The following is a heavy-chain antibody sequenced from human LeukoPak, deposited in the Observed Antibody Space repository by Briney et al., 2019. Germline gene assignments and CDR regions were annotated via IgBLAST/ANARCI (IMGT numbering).Heavy chain of an antibody. V-gene: IGHV1-2*06. CDR1: GYTFTSHH. Sequence: ASVKVSCKASGYTFTSHHINWLRQAAGQGLEWMGRINPYSGDTNFAQKFQGRVTMTRDTSITTAYMDLSSLTPDDTAVYFCARDQGSLTRSWYTGYWGQGTQVTVSS. CDR2: INPYSGDT. J-gene: IGHJ4*02. D-gene: IGHD6-13*01. CDR3: ARDQGSLTRSWYTGY.